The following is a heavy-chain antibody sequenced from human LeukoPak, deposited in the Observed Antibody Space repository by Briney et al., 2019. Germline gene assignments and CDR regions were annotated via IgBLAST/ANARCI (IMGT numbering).Heavy chain of an antibody. J-gene: IGHJ4*02. D-gene: IGHD3-9*01. Sequence: SQTLSLTCAISGTGALATSAAWNWSSKPPPKAFEWLGRQTNRSKWYNDYAVSVKSRITINPDTSKNQFSLQLNSVTPEDTAVYYCARATDILTGYLPSTFDYWGQGTLVTVSS. CDR1: GTGALATSAA. CDR3: ARATDILTGYLPSTFDY. CDR2: QTNRSKWYN. V-gene: IGHV6-1*01.